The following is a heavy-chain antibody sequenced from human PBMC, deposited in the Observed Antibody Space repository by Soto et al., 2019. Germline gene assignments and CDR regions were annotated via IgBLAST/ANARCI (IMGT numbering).Heavy chain of an antibody. CDR2: INHSGST. Sequence: PSETLSLTCAVYGGSLSGYYWSWIRQPPGKGLEWIGEINHSGSTNYNPSLKSRVTISVDTSKNQFSLKLSSVTAADTAVYYCARGLVLRYFDWLLYPRSNWFDPWGQGTLVTVSS. CDR3: ARGLVLRYFDWLLYPRSNWFDP. CDR1: GGSLSGYY. J-gene: IGHJ5*02. V-gene: IGHV4-34*01. D-gene: IGHD3-9*01.